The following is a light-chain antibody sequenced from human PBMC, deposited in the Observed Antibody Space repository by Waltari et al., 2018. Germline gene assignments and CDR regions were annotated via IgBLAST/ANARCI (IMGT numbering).Light chain of an antibody. CDR2: SNN. J-gene: IGLJ2*01. Sequence: QSVLTQPPSASGTPGQRVTISCSGSRSTIGSNNVNWYQQLPGTAPKPLIYSNNQRPSGVPDRFSGSKSGTSASLAISGLQSEDEADYYCAAWDDSLNGVVFGGGTKLTVL. V-gene: IGLV1-44*01. CDR3: AAWDDSLNGVV. CDR1: RSTIGSNN.